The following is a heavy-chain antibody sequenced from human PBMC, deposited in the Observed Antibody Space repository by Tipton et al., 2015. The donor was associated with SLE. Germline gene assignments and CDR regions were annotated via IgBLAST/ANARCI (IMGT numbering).Heavy chain of an antibody. V-gene: IGHV4-59*01. CDR3: ARAVNWGLFDY. Sequence: LRLSCTVSGGSISSYYWSWIRQPPGKGLEWIGYIYYSGSTNYNPSLKSRVTISVDTSENQFSLKLSPVTAADTAVYYCARAVNWGLFDYWGQGTLVTVSS. CDR1: GGSISSYY. D-gene: IGHD7-27*01. CDR2: IYYSGST. J-gene: IGHJ4*02.